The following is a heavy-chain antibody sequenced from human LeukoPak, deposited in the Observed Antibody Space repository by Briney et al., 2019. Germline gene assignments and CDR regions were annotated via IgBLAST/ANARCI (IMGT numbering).Heavy chain of an antibody. CDR2: IKQDGSEK. CDR1: GFTFSSYW. V-gene: IGHV3-7*01. Sequence: GGSLRLSCAASGFTFSSYWMSWVRQAPGKGLEWVANIKQDGSEKYYVDSVKGRFTISRDNAKNSLYLQMNGLRAEDTAVYYCAASRAHYDFWSGYSDWFDPWGQGTLVTVSS. CDR3: AASRAHYDFWSGYSDWFDP. J-gene: IGHJ5*02. D-gene: IGHD3-3*01.